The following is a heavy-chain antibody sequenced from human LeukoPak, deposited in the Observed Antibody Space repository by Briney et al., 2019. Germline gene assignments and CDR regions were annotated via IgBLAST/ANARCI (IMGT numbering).Heavy chain of an antibody. D-gene: IGHD3-3*01. CDR2: IGAGDKYT. CDR1: GFTLRNYA. Sequence: GGSLRLSCAASGFTLRNYAMSWVRQAPGKGLEWVSSIGAGDKYTYYADSVKGRFTISRDNSKNTLYLQMNSLRTEDTAVYYCALLGVVIPPDAYDVWGQGTLVTVSS. CDR3: ALLGVVIPPDAYDV. J-gene: IGHJ3*01. V-gene: IGHV3-23*01.